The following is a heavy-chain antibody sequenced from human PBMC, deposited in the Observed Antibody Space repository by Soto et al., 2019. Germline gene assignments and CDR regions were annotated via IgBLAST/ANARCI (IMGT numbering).Heavy chain of an antibody. V-gene: IGHV3-23*01. J-gene: IGHJ4*02. D-gene: IGHD7-27*01. CDR2: ISASGTST. Sequence: GGSLIVSCAVSRFPFDDFALTWVVETPARGLEWVSMISASGTSTYYADFVKGRFTISRDKSNNTLYLQMNSLRGDDTDLYFCAKRVWVGYSDYRSQGP. CDR3: AKRVWVGYSDY. CDR1: RFPFDDFA.